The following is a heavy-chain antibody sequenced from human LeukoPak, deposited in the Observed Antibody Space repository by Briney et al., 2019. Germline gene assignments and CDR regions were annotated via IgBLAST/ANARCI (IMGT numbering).Heavy chain of an antibody. CDR3: ARDWGIQNMYYFVF. D-gene: IGHD6-13*01. J-gene: IGHJ4*02. CDR2: INDGGSTT. Sequence: PGGSLRLSCAASGFTFSTYAMGWVRQAPGKGLEWVAHINDGGSTTYYADSVGGRFTISRDNSKDTLYVQMDSLRVEDTAVYYCARDWGIQNMYYFVFWGLGTQVTVSS. CDR1: GFTFSTYA. V-gene: IGHV3-23*01.